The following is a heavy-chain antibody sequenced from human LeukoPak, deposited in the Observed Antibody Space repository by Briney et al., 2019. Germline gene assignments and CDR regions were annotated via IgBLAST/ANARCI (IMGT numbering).Heavy chain of an antibody. Sequence: GGSLRLSCAASGFTFSSYGMQWVRQAPGKGLEWVAVTSHDGGDKYYADSVKGRFTISRDNSKNTLYLQMSSLRAEDTAVYYCARDGFAIRGSFFGISDYWGQGTLVTVSS. CDR2: TSHDGGDK. V-gene: IGHV3-30*03. D-gene: IGHD1-26*01. CDR1: GFTFSSYG. J-gene: IGHJ4*02. CDR3: ARDGFAIRGSFFGISDY.